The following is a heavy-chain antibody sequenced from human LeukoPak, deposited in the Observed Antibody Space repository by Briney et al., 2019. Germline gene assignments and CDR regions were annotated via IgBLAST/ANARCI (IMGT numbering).Heavy chain of an antibody. CDR3: ARDRDGGWRSNY. J-gene: IGHJ4*02. D-gene: IGHD3-16*01. V-gene: IGHV3-21*01. Sequence: GGSLRLSCAASGFTFSSYSMNWVRQAPGKGLEWVSSISSSSSYIYYADSVKGRFTISRDNAKNSLYLQMNSLRAEDTAVYYCARDRDGGWRSNYWGQGTLVTVSS. CDR2: ISSSSSYI. CDR1: GFTFSSYS.